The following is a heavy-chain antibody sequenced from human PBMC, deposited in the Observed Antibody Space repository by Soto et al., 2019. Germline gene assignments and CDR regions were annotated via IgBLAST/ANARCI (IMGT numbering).Heavy chain of an antibody. Sequence: PSETLSLTCTVSGGSINSADYYWSWVRQPPGKGLGWIGYIYYSGSTFFSPSLKSRLTISKDTSRNQFSLRLNSVTAADTAVYYCARAIVVTIGGMDVWGQGTTVTVSS. J-gene: IGHJ6*02. CDR3: ARAIVVTIGGMDV. CDR2: IYYSGST. V-gene: IGHV4-30-4*01. CDR1: GGSINSADYY. D-gene: IGHD5-12*01.